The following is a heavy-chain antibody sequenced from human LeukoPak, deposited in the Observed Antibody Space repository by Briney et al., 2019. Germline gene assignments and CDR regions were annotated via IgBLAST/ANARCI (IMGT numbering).Heavy chain of an antibody. J-gene: IGHJ4*02. Sequence: GGSLRLSCVSPGTIVSTNYMHWVRQAPGKGLESVSILYMNDNTYYADSVKGRFTIYRDSSKKTLYLQMNSLRAEDTAVYYCARDIYGSGSWGLDYWGQGTLVTVSS. D-gene: IGHD3-10*01. V-gene: IGHV3-66*01. CDR1: GTIVSTNY. CDR2: LYMNDNT. CDR3: ARDIYGSGSWGLDY.